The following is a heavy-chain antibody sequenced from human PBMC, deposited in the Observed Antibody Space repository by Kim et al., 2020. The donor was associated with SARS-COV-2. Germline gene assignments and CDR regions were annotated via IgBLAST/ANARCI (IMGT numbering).Heavy chain of an antibody. J-gene: IGHJ4*02. V-gene: IGHV3-9*01. CDR3: AKVNIRDIMEAFFYN. Sequence: GGSLRLSCAASGFSFEDYAMHWVRQIPGKGLEWVSGISWNSDYTGYADSVKGRFTISRDNAKNALYLQMNSLTVDDTAFYYCAKVNIRDIMEAFFYNCGRGALVTVAS. CDR2: ISWNSDYT. CDR1: GFSFEDYA. D-gene: IGHD5-12*01.